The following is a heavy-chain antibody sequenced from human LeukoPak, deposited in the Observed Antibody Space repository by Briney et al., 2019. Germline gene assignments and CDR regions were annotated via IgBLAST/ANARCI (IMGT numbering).Heavy chain of an antibody. Sequence: GGSLRLSCAASGFTFSNAWMSWVRQAPGKGLEWLARIKTKTEGGTTDYAAPVKGRFTISRDDSKNTLYLQMNSLRTEDTAVYYCTGEFDPWGQGTLVTVSS. J-gene: IGHJ5*02. CDR3: TGEFDP. CDR2: IKTKTEGGTT. V-gene: IGHV3-15*01. CDR1: GFTFSNAW. D-gene: IGHD1-26*01.